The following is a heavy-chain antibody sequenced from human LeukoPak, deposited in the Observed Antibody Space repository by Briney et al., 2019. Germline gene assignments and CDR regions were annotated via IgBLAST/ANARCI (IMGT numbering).Heavy chain of an antibody. V-gene: IGHV4-59*01. J-gene: IGHJ6*03. CDR1: GGSISSYY. D-gene: IGHD6-19*01. Sequence: PSETLSLTCTVSGGSISSYYWSWIRQPPGKGLEWIGYIYCSGSTNYNPSLKSRVTISVDTSKNQFSLKLSSVTAADTAVYYCARAVAGSPYYYYYMDVWGKGTTVTVSS. CDR2: IYCSGST. CDR3: ARAVAGSPYYYYYMDV.